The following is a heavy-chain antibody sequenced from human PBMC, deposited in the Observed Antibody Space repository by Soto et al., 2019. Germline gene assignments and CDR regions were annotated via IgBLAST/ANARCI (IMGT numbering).Heavy chain of an antibody. J-gene: IGHJ6*03. D-gene: IGHD2-8*01. Sequence: PGGSPRLSCAASGLTFSSYAMSWVRQDPGKGLEWVSAISGSGGSTYYADSVKGRFTISRDNSKNTLYLQMNSLRAEDTAVYYCAKYGYCTNGVCYSGGGVYYYYYMDVWGKGTTVTVSS. V-gene: IGHV3-23*01. CDR3: AKYGYCTNGVCYSGGGVYYYYYMDV. CDR2: ISGSGGST. CDR1: GLTFSSYA.